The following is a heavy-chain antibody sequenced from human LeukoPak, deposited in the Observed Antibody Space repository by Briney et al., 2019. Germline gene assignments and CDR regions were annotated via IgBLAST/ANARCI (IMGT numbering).Heavy chain of an antibody. CDR1: GYTFTGYY. Sequence: GASVKVSCKASGYTFTGYYMHWVRQPPGQGLEWMGWINPNSGGTNNAQKFHGRVTMTRDTSISTAYMELSRLISDDTAVYYCGRGLGYCSGGSCFTLDYWGQGTLVTVSS. CDR2: INPNSGGT. J-gene: IGHJ4*02. D-gene: IGHD2-15*01. V-gene: IGHV1-2*02. CDR3: GRGLGYCSGGSCFTLDY.